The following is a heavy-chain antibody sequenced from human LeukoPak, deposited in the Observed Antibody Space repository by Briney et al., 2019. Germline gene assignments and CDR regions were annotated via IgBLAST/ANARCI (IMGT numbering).Heavy chain of an antibody. CDR1: GGTFSSYA. CDR3: ARDLVGYIGSGSYYNPKSNWFDP. V-gene: IGHV1-69*13. J-gene: IGHJ5*02. Sequence: AVKLSCKASGGTFSSYAISWVRQPPGQGLEWMGGIIPIFGTANYAQKFQGRVTITADESTSTAYMELSSLRSEDTAVYYCARDLVGYIGSGSYYNPKSNWFDPRGQGTLVTVSS. D-gene: IGHD3-10*01. CDR2: IIPIFGTA.